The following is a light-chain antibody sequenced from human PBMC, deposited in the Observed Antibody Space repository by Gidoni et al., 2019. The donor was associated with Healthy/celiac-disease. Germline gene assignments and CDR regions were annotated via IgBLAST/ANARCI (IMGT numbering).Light chain of an antibody. J-gene: IGKJ2*01. CDR2: KAS. V-gene: IGKV1-5*03. Sequence: DIQMTQSPSTLSASVGDRVTITCRASQSISSWLAWYQQKPGKAPKLLIYKASSLESGVPSRFSGSGSGTEFTLTISSLQPDDFATYYCQQYNSYPTVXQXTKLEIK. CDR3: QQYNSYPT. CDR1: QSISSW.